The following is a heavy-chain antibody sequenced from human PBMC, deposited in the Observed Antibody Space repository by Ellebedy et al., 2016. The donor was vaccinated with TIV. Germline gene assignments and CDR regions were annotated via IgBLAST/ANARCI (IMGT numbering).Heavy chain of an antibody. CDR1: GFTFSDYY. Sequence: GGSLRLSXAASGFTFSDYYMSWIRQAPGKGLEWVSYISSSGSTIYYADSVKGRFTISRDKAKNSLYLQMNSLRAEDTAVYYCARAGGHNWNPNWFNPWGQGTLVTVSS. CDR3: ARAGGHNWNPNWFNP. D-gene: IGHD1-20*01. V-gene: IGHV3-11*01. J-gene: IGHJ5*02. CDR2: ISSSGSTI.